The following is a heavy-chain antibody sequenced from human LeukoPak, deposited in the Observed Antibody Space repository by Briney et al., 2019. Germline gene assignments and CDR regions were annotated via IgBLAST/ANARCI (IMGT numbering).Heavy chain of an antibody. CDR1: GGSISSYY. J-gene: IGHJ4*02. Sequence: SETLSLTCTVSGGSISSYYWSWIRQPPGKGLEWIGYIYYSGSTNYNPSLKSRVTISVDTSKNQFSLKLSSVTAADTAVYYCASGWFEYSSSPFDYWGQGTLVTVSS. D-gene: IGHD6-6*01. V-gene: IGHV4-59*01. CDR3: ASGWFEYSSSPFDY. CDR2: IYYSGST.